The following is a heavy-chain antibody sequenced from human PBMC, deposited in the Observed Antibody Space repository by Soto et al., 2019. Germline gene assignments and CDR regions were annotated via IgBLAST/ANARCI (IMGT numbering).Heavy chain of an antibody. J-gene: IGHJ4*02. V-gene: IGHV6-1*01. D-gene: IGHD1-1*01. CDR2: TYYRSKWYN. CDR3: ARDWAGTASAAGYFDY. Sequence: SQTLSLTCAISGDSVSSNSAAWNWIRQSPSRGLEWLGRTYYRSKWYNDYAVSVKSRITINPDTSKNKFSLQLNSVTPEDTTVFYCARDWAGTASAAGYFDYGGQETLVTVSS. CDR1: GDSVSSNSAA.